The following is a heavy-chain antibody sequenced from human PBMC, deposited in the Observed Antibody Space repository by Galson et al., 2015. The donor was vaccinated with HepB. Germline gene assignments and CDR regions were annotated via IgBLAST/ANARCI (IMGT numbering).Heavy chain of an antibody. D-gene: IGHD1-26*01. Sequence: SVKVSCKASGGTFSSYAISWMRQAPGQGLEWMGGIIPIFGTANYAQKFQGRVTITADKSTSTAYMELSSLRSEDTVVYYCARKGGSGSYFDYWGQGTLVTVSS. CDR2: IIPIFGTA. CDR1: GGTFSSYA. V-gene: IGHV1-69*06. CDR3: ARKGGSGSYFDY. J-gene: IGHJ4*02.